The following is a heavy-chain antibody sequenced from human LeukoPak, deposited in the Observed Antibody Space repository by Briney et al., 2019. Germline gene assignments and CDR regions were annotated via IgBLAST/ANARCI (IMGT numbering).Heavy chain of an antibody. CDR2: TYYRSKWYF. CDR1: GDSVSSNSAT. Sequence: SQTLSLTCAISGDSVSSNSATWNWIRQSPSRGLECLGRTYYRSKWYFDYAVSVRSRITITPDTSKNQFSLQLNSVTPEDTAVYFCARLSFGSDSLYNFYFDYWGQGTLVTVSA. J-gene: IGHJ4*02. CDR3: ARLSFGSDSLYNFYFDY. V-gene: IGHV6-1*01. D-gene: IGHD3-10*01.